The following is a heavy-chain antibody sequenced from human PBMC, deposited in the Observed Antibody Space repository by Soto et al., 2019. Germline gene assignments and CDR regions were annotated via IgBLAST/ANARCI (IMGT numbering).Heavy chain of an antibody. D-gene: IGHD1-26*01. CDR2: IYSFGST. J-gene: IGHJ4*02. V-gene: IGHV4-59*08. CDR3: ARHRSTVSLLDY. CDR1: GGSISPYY. Sequence: QVQLQESGPGLVKPSETLSLTCTVSGGSISPYYWSWIRQPPGKGLEWIGYIYSFGSTNYNASLESRVSMSFDTSKNQVSLKLTSVTAADTAVYFCARHRSTVSLLDYWGLGTLVTVSS.